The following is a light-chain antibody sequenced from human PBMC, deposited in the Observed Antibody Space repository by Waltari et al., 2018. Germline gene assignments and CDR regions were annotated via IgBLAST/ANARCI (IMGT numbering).Light chain of an antibody. Sequence: QSALTQPASMSGSPGQSITISCTGTSSDIGTYDLVSWYQQHPGKAPRLMIYDVIKRPSGVSNRFAGSKSGNTASLSISGLQAEDEADYYCSLGKSTGLLLFGGGTKLTV. CDR3: SLGKSTGLLL. CDR2: DVI. V-gene: IGLV2-14*03. J-gene: IGLJ2*01. CDR1: SSDIGTYDL.